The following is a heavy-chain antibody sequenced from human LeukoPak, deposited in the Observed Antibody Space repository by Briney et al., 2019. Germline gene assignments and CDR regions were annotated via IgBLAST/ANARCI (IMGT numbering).Heavy chain of an antibody. CDR1: GASIARNQYY. CDR2: ILYSGTT. J-gene: IGHJ4*02. CDR3: ARLDSATDDDY. V-gene: IGHV4-39*01. Sequence: SETLSLTCTVSGASIARNQYYWGWIRQPPGKGLEWIGNILYSGTTYYNPSLKSRVTISVDTSKNQFSLKLSSVTAADTAVYYCARLDSATDDDYWGQGTLVTVSS. D-gene: IGHD1-1*01.